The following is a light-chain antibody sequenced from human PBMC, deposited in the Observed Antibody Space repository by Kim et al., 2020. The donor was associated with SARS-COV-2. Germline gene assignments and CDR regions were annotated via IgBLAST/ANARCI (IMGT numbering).Light chain of an antibody. CDR2: QDN. CDR3: HGWGRSTHNYV. Sequence: SYELTQPPSVSVSPGQTASITCSGYKLGDKYVSWYQQKPGQSPVVVIYQDNQRPAGFPERFSGSNSGNTATLTITGTQAMDEADYYCHGWGRSTHNYV. V-gene: IGLV3-1*01. J-gene: IGLJ1*01. CDR1: KLGDKY.